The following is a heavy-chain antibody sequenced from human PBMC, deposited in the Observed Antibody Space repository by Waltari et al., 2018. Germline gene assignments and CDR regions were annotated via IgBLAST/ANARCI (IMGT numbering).Heavy chain of an antibody. J-gene: IGHJ2*01. V-gene: IGHV1-69*13. Sequence: QVQLVQSGSEGKKPGSSVKVSCKASGGTFGSDAVSWVRQAPGQGLEWVGGIKPVLETTSYAQKFQDRVTVIADDSSSTVYMELSSLKSDDTAVYYCARDRHFSDGGAYYESGLWGRGTLVTVSS. D-gene: IGHD2-21*01. CDR1: GGTFGSDA. CDR3: ARDRHFSDGGAYYESGL. CDR2: IKPVLETT.